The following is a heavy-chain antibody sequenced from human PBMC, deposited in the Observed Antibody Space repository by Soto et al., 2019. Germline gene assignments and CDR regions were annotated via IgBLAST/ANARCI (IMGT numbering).Heavy chain of an antibody. CDR2: IYYSGNT. V-gene: IGHV4-59*01. CDR1: GGSISSYY. CDR3: ARSPGGGYCYYMDV. D-gene: IGHD3-10*01. Sequence: QVQLQESGPGLVKPSETLSLTCTVSGGSISSYYWSWLRQPPGKGLVWIGYIYYSGNTDYNPSLKGRVTVSVDTSKNQFSLKLSSVTAADTAVYYCARSPGGGYCYYMDVWGKGTTVTVSS. J-gene: IGHJ6*03.